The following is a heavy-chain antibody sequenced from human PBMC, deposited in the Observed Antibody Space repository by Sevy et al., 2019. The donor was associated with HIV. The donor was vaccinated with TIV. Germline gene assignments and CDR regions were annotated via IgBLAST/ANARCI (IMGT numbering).Heavy chain of an antibody. CDR1: GFTFSSYD. CDR3: ARSGGYSDYGMDV. J-gene: IGHJ6*02. D-gene: IGHD1-26*01. CDR2: IGGGGDA. Sequence: GGSLRLSCGASGFTFSSYDMHWVRQAAGKGLEWVSGIGGGGDAYYPGSLKGRFTISRENAKNSLYLQMNSLRAGDAAVYYCARSGGYSDYGMDVWGQGTTVTVSS. V-gene: IGHV3-13*01.